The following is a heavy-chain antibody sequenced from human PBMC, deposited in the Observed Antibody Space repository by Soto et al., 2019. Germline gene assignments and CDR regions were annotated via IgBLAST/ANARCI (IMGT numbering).Heavy chain of an antibody. D-gene: IGHD6-13*01. J-gene: IGHJ6*02. CDR3: ARWNLSSSWGYYYYYRMDV. Sequence: PSETLSLTCSVSGGSVNSGSHFWTWIRQPPXKTLEWIGHISYSGKTDFSPSLRSRVTLSRDTSKNQFSLRLTSVTAADTAVYYCARWNLSSSWGYYYYYRMDVWGQGTTVTVSS. CDR1: GGSVNSGSHF. V-gene: IGHV4-61*01. CDR2: ISYSGKT.